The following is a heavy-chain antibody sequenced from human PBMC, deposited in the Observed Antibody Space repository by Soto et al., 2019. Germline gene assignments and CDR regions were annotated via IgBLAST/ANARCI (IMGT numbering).Heavy chain of an antibody. D-gene: IGHD3-10*01. J-gene: IGHJ4*02. CDR1: GGSISSGGYY. Sequence: PSETLSLTCTVSGGSISSGGYYWIWIRQHPGKGLEWIGHIYYSGSTYYNPSLKSRVTISVDTSKNQFSLKLSSVTAADTAVYYCARAHSKEEFFDYWGQGTLVTVSS. CDR3: ARAHSKEEFFDY. V-gene: IGHV4-31*03. CDR2: IYYSGST.